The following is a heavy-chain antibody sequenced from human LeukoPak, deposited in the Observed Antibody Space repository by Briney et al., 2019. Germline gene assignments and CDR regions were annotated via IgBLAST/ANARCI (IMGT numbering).Heavy chain of an antibody. V-gene: IGHV4-4*09. CDR1: GGSISSYH. D-gene: IGHD5-12*01. Sequence: PSETLSVTCTVSGGSISSYHWSWIRQPPGKGLEWVGYIYTSGSTNYNPSLKSRVTISVDTSKNQFSLKLSSVTAADTAVYYCARWNSGYDSSAWFDPWGQGTLVTVSS. CDR2: IYTSGST. J-gene: IGHJ5*02. CDR3: ARWNSGYDSSAWFDP.